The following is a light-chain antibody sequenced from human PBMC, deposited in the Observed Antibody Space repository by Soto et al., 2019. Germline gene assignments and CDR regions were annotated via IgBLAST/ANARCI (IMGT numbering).Light chain of an antibody. CDR3: LQYQTHWT. Sequence: DIQMTQSPSTLSASVGDRVSITCRASQSISRQLAWYQQKPGQAPNLLIYQASNLDTGVPSRFTGSGSGTEFTLTISRLQADDVATCYCLQYQTHWTFGQGTKVEVK. V-gene: IGKV1-5*03. CDR1: QSISRQ. CDR2: QAS. J-gene: IGKJ1*01.